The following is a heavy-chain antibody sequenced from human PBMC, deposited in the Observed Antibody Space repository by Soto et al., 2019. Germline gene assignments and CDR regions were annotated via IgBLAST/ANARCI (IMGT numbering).Heavy chain of an antibody. CDR3: ARGRWDDSSGYDAFDI. Sequence: ASVKVSCKASGYTFTSYGISWVRQAPGQGLEWMGWISAYNGNTNYAQKLQGRVTMTTDTSTSTAYMELRSLRSDDTAVYYCARGRWDDSSGYDAFDIWGQGTMGTVSS. D-gene: IGHD3-22*01. CDR1: GYTFTSYG. CDR2: ISAYNGNT. J-gene: IGHJ3*02. V-gene: IGHV1-18*04.